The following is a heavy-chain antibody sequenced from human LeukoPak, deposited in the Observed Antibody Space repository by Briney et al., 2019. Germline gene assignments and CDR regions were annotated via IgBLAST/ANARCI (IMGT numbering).Heavy chain of an antibody. CDR3: AKQWSQAGQPMGYFAY. V-gene: IGHV3-7*01. Sequence: GGSLRLSCAASGFTFSSYWMSWVRQAPGRGLEWVATIKQDGSEKYYVDSVKGRFTISRDNAKNSLYLQMNSLRSEDTAVYYCAKQWSQAGQPMGYFAYGGQGTLVTASS. CDR1: GFTFSSYW. CDR2: IKQDGSEK. J-gene: IGHJ4*02. D-gene: IGHD3-3*01.